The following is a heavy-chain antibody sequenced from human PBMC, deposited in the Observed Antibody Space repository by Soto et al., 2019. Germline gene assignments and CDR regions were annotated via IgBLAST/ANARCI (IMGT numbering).Heavy chain of an antibody. D-gene: IGHD2-8*01. Sequence: VASVKVSCKASGDVFRSYGINWVRQAPGQGLEWMGGIIPISGTTNYAQKFQGRVATTADESTDTVYMELSRLRSEDTAVYFCARVRCFNGLCHTADYGMDVWGQGTTVTVSS. J-gene: IGHJ6*02. CDR3: ARVRCFNGLCHTADYGMDV. CDR1: GDVFRSYG. V-gene: IGHV1-69*13. CDR2: IIPISGTT.